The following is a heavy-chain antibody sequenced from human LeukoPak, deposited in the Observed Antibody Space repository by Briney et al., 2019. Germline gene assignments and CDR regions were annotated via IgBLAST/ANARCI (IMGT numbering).Heavy chain of an antibody. Sequence: GGSLRLSCAASGFTFSSFVMSWVRQAPGKGLEWVSSISDSGGNKYYADSVKGRFTISRDTSKNTVYLQMNSLRAEDTALYYCAKGCGGSCYSSFDCWGQGTLVTVSS. CDR3: AKGCGGSCYSSFDC. D-gene: IGHD2-21*02. CDR1: GFTFSSFV. J-gene: IGHJ4*02. V-gene: IGHV3-23*01. CDR2: ISDSGGNK.